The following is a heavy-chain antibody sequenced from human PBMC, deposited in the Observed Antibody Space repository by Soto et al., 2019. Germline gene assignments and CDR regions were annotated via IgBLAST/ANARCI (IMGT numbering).Heavy chain of an antibody. J-gene: IGHJ4*02. V-gene: IGHV2-5*02. D-gene: IGHD2-15*01. CDR1: GFSLSTSGVG. Sequence: QITLKESGPTLVKPTQTLTLTCTFSGFSLSTSGVGVGWIRQPPGKALEWLSLIYWDDDKRYSPSLKSRLTISKDTSKTQVVLTMTNMDPVDTSTYYCAHSQTPYCSGCSCYSSPFDYWGQGTPVTVSS. CDR3: AHSQTPYCSGCSCYSSPFDY. CDR2: IYWDDDK.